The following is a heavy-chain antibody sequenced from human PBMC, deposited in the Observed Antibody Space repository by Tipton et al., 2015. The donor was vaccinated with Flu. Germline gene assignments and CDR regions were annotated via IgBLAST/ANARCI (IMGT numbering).Heavy chain of an antibody. CDR3: ARGVRGIDF. J-gene: IGHJ4*02. Sequence: QLVQSGAEVKKPGAAVKVSCKTSGYSFTNYVITWVRQAPGQGLECMGYIAVYNGDTTYAQKFQDRVTMTSDTSTTTAYMELRSLTSDDTAVYYCARGVRGIDFWGQGTLVTVSS. CDR2: IAVYNGDT. CDR1: GYSFTNYV. V-gene: IGHV1-18*01. D-gene: IGHD3-10*01.